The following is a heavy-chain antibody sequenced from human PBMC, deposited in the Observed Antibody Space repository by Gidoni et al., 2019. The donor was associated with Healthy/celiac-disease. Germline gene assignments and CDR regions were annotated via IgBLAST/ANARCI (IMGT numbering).Heavy chain of an antibody. CDR1: GGSISSGSYY. CDR3: ARGDDYGDYDY. V-gene: IGHV4-61*02. CDR2: IYTSGST. D-gene: IGHD4-17*01. Sequence: QVQLPESGPGLVTPSQTLSLTCTVPGGSISSGSYYWSWIRQPAGKGLAWIGRIYTSGSTNYHPSLKSRVTISVDTSKSQFSLKLSSVTAADTAVYYCARGDDYGDYDYWGQGTLVTVSS. J-gene: IGHJ4*02.